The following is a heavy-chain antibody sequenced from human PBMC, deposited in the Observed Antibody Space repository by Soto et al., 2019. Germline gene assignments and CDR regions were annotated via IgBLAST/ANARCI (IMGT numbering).Heavy chain of an antibody. CDR1: GFTFRSYV. V-gene: IGHV3-33*05. Sequence: QVQLVESGGGVVQPGTSLRLSCVGSGFTFRSYVIHWVRQAPGKGLEWVALTSYDGSNKDYGDSVKGRFTISRDNSRNTVDLQMESLRREATAIYYCARWGTTGGLDVWGQGTLVSVSS. CDR3: ARWGTTGGLDV. D-gene: IGHD3-16*01. J-gene: IGHJ1*01. CDR2: TSYDGSNK.